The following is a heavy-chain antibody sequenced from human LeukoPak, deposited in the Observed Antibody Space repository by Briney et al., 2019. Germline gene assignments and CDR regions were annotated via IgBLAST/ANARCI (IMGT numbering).Heavy chain of an antibody. Sequence: ASVKVSCKASGYTFTSYAMHWVRQAPGQRLEWMGWINAGNGNTKYSQKFQGRVTITRDTSASTAYMELSSLRSEDTAVYYCAADSIAAAGELDYWGQGTLVTVSS. CDR1: GYTFTSYA. CDR2: INAGNGNT. D-gene: IGHD6-13*01. CDR3: AADSIAAAGELDY. V-gene: IGHV1-3*01. J-gene: IGHJ4*02.